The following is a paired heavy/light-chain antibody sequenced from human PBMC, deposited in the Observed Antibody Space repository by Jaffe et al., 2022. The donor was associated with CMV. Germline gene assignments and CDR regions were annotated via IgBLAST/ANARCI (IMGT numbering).Light chain of an antibody. V-gene: IGLV1-51*02. CDR3: GTWDSRLSAWL. CDR1: SSNIGINY. J-gene: IGLJ3*02. Sequence: QSVLTQPPSVSAAPGQTVTISCSGSSSNIGINYICWYQQFPGTAPKLLIYENNKRPSGIRDRFSGSKSGTSATLAIIGVQTGDEADYYCGTWDSRLSAWLFGGGTRLTVL. CDR2: ENN.
Heavy chain of an antibody. CDR3: ARRYPHCSGGSCYSDYYYYYMDV. CDR2: ISSSSSYI. D-gene: IGHD2-15*01. J-gene: IGHJ6*03. V-gene: IGHV3-21*01. Sequence: EVQLVESGGGLVKPGGSLRLSCAASGFTFSSYSMNWVRQAPGKGLEWVSSISSSSSYIYYADSVKGRFTISRDNAKNSLYLQMNSLRAEDTAVYYCARRYPHCSGGSCYSDYYYYYMDVWGKGTTVTVSS. CDR1: GFTFSSYS.